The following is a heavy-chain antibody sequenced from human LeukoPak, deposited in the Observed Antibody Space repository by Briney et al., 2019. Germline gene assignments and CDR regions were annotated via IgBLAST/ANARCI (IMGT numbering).Heavy chain of an antibody. Sequence: GGSLRLSCAAAGFTLSSYWMSWVRQAPGKGLEWVANIKQDGSEKYYVDSVKGRFTISRDNAKNSLYLQMNSLRAEDTAMYYCARDSAGNDYWGQGTLVTVSS. CDR1: GFTLSSYW. CDR2: IKQDGSEK. D-gene: IGHD6-13*01. CDR3: ARDSAGNDY. J-gene: IGHJ4*02. V-gene: IGHV3-7*01.